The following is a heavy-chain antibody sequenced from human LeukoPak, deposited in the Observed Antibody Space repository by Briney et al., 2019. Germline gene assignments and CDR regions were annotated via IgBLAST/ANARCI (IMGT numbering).Heavy chain of an antibody. J-gene: IGHJ4*02. Sequence: ASVKVSCKASGYTFTGYYMHWVRQAPGQGLEWMGWINPNSGGTNYAQKFQGRVTMTRDTSISTAYMELSRLRFDDTAVYYCARDWGDGYNWIDYWGQGTLVTVSS. V-gene: IGHV1-2*02. CDR3: ARDWGDGYNWIDY. CDR2: INPNSGGT. D-gene: IGHD5-24*01. CDR1: GYTFTGYY.